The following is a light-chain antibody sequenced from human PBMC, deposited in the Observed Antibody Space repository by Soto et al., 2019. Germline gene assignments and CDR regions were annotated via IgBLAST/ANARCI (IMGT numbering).Light chain of an antibody. J-gene: IGLJ2*01. CDR2: DVS. CDR3: CSYAGSYTFVV. CDR1: SSDVGSYDL. V-gene: IGLV2-11*01. Sequence: QSALTQPASVSGSPGQSITISCTGGSSDVGSYDLVSWYQQHPGKAPKLMIYDVSKRPSGVPDRFSGSKSGNTASLTISGLQAEDEADYYCCSYAGSYTFVVFGGGTKVTV.